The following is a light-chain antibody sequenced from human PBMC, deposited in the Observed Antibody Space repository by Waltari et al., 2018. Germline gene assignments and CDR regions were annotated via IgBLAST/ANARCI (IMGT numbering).Light chain of an antibody. Sequence: QSALTQPPSVSGAPGQWVSISCTGSSSNIGAGYDVHWYQQLPGPAPKRLIQGTSNRPSGVPDRLSGSTSGTSASLAIAGLQAEDEAYYYCQSYDSTLRVSVFGGGSRLTVL. J-gene: IGLJ2*01. CDR3: QSYDSTLRVSV. V-gene: IGLV1-40*01. CDR1: SSNIGAGYD. CDR2: GTS.